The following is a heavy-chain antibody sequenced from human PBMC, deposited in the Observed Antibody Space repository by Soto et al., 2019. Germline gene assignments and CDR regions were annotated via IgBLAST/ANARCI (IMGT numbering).Heavy chain of an antibody. J-gene: IGHJ4*02. Sequence: PSETLSHTCTLSPVSISRGGYYLTWIREHPGKVLEWIRYNHYSGSTYYNPSLKSRVTLSVDTYKNQLSLKLSSVNAADTAVYYCARGRVRSLDYRGRGTLVTVCS. V-gene: IGHV4-31*03. CDR1: PVSISRGGYY. D-gene: IGHD4-17*01. CDR2: NHYSGST. CDR3: ARGRVRSLDY.